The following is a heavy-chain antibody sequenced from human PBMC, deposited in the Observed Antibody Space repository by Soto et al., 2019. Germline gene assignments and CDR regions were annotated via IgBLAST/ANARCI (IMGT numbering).Heavy chain of an antibody. J-gene: IGHJ6*02. CDR2: IYHSGST. D-gene: IGHD3-10*02. Sequence: SETLSLTCAVSGDAISSSKWWRWVRQAPGKGMEWIGEIYHSGSTNYIPSLKSRVTISVDTSKNQFSLKLSSVTAADTAVYYCARDKTGGVRGVIYYYYGMDVWGQGTTVT. V-gene: IGHV4-4*02. CDR3: ARDKTGGVRGVIYYYYGMDV. CDR1: GDAISSSKW.